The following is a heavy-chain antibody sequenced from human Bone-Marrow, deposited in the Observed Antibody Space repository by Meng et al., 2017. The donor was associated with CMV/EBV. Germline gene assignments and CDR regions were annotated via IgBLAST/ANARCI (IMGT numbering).Heavy chain of an antibody. Sequence: SETLSLTCAVYGGSFSDYYWSWIRQPPGKGLEWIGEINHSGSTNYNPPLKSRVTISIDTSKNQFSLELRSLTAADTAVYYCARGSVVTPLDYWGQGKLVNVAS. D-gene: IGHD4-23*01. CDR3: ARGSVVTPLDY. CDR1: GGSFSDYY. CDR2: INHSGST. V-gene: IGHV4-34*01. J-gene: IGHJ4*02.